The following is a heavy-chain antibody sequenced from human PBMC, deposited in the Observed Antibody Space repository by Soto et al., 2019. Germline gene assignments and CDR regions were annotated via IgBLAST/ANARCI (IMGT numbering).Heavy chain of an antibody. Sequence: EVQLVESGGGLVQPGGSLRLSCAASGFTFSSYWMSWVRQAPGKGLEWVANIKQDGSEKYYVDSVKGRFTISRDNAKNSLYLQMNSLRAEDTAVYYCARAQDVLRYFDWLPLRGATPYYYYYGMDVWGQGTTVTVSS. D-gene: IGHD3-9*01. CDR3: ARAQDVLRYFDWLPLRGATPYYYYYGMDV. CDR1: GFTFSSYW. J-gene: IGHJ6*02. CDR2: IKQDGSEK. V-gene: IGHV3-7*01.